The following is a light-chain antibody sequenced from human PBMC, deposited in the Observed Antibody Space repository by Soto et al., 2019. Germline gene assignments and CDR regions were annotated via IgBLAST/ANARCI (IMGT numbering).Light chain of an antibody. CDR3: TSYTSNTTWV. V-gene: IGLV2-14*01. Sequence: QSVLTQPASVSGSPGQSITISCTGTDSDVGGYNYVSWYQQHPGKAPKLIIYGVTNRPSGVSNRFSASKSGNTASLTISGLQAEDEADYYCTSYTSNTTWVFGGGTKLTVL. J-gene: IGLJ3*02. CDR1: DSDVGGYNY. CDR2: GVT.